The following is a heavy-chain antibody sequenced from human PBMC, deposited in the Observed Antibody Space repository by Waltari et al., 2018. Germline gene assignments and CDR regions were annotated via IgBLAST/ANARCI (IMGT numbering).Heavy chain of an antibody. CDR3: ARAPGEQWLVRYFDL. Sequence: QVQLQQWGAGLLKPSETLSLTCAVYGGSFSGYYWSWIRQPPGKGLEWIGEINHSARPNHNPSLKSRVTISVDTSKNQFSLKLSSVTAADTAVYYCARAPGEQWLVRYFDLWGRGTLVTVSS. J-gene: IGHJ2*01. CDR2: INHSARP. V-gene: IGHV4-34*01. CDR1: GGSFSGYY. D-gene: IGHD6-19*01.